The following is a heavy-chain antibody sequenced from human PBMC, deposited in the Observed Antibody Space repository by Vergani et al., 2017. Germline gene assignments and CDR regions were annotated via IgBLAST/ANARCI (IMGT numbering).Heavy chain of an antibody. CDR1: GFKFSDHY. CDR2: ISPGASTV. J-gene: IGHJ6*02. Sequence: LVESGGGSVKPGGSLRLSCAASGFKFSDHYMSWIRQAPGKGLEWVSHISPGASTVSYTDSVTGRFTISRDNDNNSVTLDMTTLRAEDTAVYYCAKNPGISATRHYYAMDVWGQGTTVTVSS. V-gene: IGHV3-11*04. D-gene: IGHD1-20*01. CDR3: AKNPGISATRHYYAMDV.